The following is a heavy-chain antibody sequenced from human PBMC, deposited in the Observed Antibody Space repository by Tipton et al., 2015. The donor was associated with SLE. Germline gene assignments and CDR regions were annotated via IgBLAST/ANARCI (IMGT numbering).Heavy chain of an antibody. CDR2: IYHSGVT. V-gene: IGHV4-59*01. D-gene: IGHD7-27*01. Sequence: TLSLTCNVSGGSITSFYWNWIRQPPGKGLEWIGYIYHSGVTNYNPSLKSRVTISLDTSKNQVSLKVNSVTAADSAVYYCARVQLTGPYNYYLSYMDVWGKGATVTVSS. J-gene: IGHJ6*03. CDR3: ARVQLTGPYNYYLSYMDV. CDR1: GGSITSFY.